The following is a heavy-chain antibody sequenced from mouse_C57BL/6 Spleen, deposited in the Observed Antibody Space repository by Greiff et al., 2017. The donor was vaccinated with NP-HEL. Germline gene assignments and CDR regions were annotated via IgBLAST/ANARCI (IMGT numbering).Heavy chain of an antibody. V-gene: IGHV5-17*01. Sequence: DVKLVESGGGLVKPGGSLKLSCAASGFTFSDYGMHWVRQAPEKGLEWVAYISSGSSTIYYADTVKGRFTISRDNAKNTLFLQMTSLRSEDTAMYYCAKGETYYSNYEGAMDYWGQGTSVTVSS. CDR2: ISSGSSTI. CDR3: AKGETYYSNYEGAMDY. D-gene: IGHD2-5*01. CDR1: GFTFSDYG. J-gene: IGHJ4*01.